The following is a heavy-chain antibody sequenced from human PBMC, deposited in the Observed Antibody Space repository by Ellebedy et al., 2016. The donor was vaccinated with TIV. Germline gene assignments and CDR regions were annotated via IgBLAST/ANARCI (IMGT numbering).Heavy chain of an antibody. V-gene: IGHV1-2*02. Sequence: ASVKVSXXASGYSFTAYFMHWVRQAPGQGPEWMGWINPRSGDTRVAQKFQGRLTMTMDSSISTGYMELNGLQSDDTAVYFCARVDVWGRGTTVTVSS. CDR2: INPRSGDT. CDR1: GYSFTAYF. CDR3: ARVDV. J-gene: IGHJ6*04.